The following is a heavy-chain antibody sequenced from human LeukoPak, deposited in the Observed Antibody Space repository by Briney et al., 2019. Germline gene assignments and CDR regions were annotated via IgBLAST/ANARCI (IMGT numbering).Heavy chain of an antibody. V-gene: IGHV4-34*01. D-gene: IGHD3-10*01. Sequence: SETLPLTCAVYGGSFSGYYWSWIRQPPGKGLEWIGEINHSGSTNYNPSLKSRVTISVDTSKNQFSLKLSSVTAADTAVYYCARGLSITMVRGTFDYWGQGTLVTVSS. CDR2: INHSGST. J-gene: IGHJ4*02. CDR1: GGSFSGYY. CDR3: ARGLSITMVRGTFDY.